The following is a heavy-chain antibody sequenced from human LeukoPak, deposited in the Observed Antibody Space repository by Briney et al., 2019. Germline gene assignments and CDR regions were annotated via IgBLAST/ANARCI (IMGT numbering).Heavy chain of an antibody. V-gene: IGHV3-9*01. CDR2: ISWNSDNI. CDR1: GFSFDDYV. Sequence: GGSLRLSCAVSGFSFDDYVMHWVRQVPGKGLEWGSGISWNSDNIDYADSVKGRFTTSRDNAKNSLYLQMNSLRAEDTALYYCAINGGGDSGYGNFDYWGQGTLVTVSS. J-gene: IGHJ4*02. CDR3: AINGGGDSGYGNFDY. D-gene: IGHD5-12*01.